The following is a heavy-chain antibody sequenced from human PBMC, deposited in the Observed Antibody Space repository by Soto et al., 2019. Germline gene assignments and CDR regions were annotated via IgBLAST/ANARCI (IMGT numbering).Heavy chain of an antibody. CDR2: IWYDGSNK. CDR1: GFTFSSYG. D-gene: IGHD3-10*01. CDR3: AREVGQPFYYYGMDV. J-gene: IGHJ6*02. V-gene: IGHV3-33*01. Sequence: QVQLVESGGGVVQPGRSLRLSCAASGFTFSSYGMHWVRQAPGKGLEWVAVIWYDGSNKYYADSVKGRFTISRDNSKNPLYLQMNSLRAEDTAVYYCAREVGQPFYYYGMDVWGQGTTVTVSS.